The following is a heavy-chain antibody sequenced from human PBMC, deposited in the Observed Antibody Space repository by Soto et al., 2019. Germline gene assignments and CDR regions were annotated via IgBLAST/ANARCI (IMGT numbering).Heavy chain of an antibody. V-gene: IGHV3-33*08. Sequence: GGSMRLSCAASGFTFSSYGMHWVRQAPGKGLEWVAVIWYDGSNKYYADSVKGRFTISRDNSKNTLYLQMNSLRAEDTAVYYCARERDTAMVGAGMDVWGQGTTVTVSS. D-gene: IGHD5-18*01. CDR2: IWYDGSNK. CDR1: GFTFSSYG. J-gene: IGHJ6*02. CDR3: ARERDTAMVGAGMDV.